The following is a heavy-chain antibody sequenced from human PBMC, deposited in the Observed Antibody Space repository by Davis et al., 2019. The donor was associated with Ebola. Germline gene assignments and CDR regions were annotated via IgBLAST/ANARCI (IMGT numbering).Heavy chain of an antibody. CDR2: INHSGST. CDR1: GGSFSGYY. Sequence: SETLSLTCAVYGGSFSGYYWSWIRQPPGKGLEWIGEINHSGSTNYNPSLKSRVPISVDTSKNQFSLKLSSVTAADTAVYYCAGLGGDYWGQGTLVTVSS. CDR3: AGLGGDY. D-gene: IGHD6-6*01. V-gene: IGHV4-34*01. J-gene: IGHJ4*02.